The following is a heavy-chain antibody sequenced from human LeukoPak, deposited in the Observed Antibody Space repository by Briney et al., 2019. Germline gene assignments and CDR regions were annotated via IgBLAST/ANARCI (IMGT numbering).Heavy chain of an antibody. CDR3: ARGIRSYSSSWYYYYYYMDV. D-gene: IGHD6-13*01. Sequence: SETLPLTCAVYGGSFSGYYWSWIRQPPGKGLEWIGEINHSGSTNYNPSLKSRVTISVDTSKNQFSLKLSSVTAADTAVYYCARGIRSYSSSWYYYYYYMDVWGKGTTVTVSS. J-gene: IGHJ6*03. CDR1: GGSFSGYY. V-gene: IGHV4-34*01. CDR2: INHSGST.